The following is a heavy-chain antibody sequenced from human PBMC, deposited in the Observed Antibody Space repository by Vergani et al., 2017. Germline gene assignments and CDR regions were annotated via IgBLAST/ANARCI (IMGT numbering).Heavy chain of an antibody. CDR2: IYHSGGA. D-gene: IGHD5-18*01. J-gene: IGHJ4*02. CDR1: GGSITSSSYY. Sequence: QLHLQESGPGLVKPSETLSLTCTVSGGSITSSSYYWGWIRQPPGKGLEWIGNIYHSGGAYYNPSLKGRVTISVDTSKNQFSLEVTSVTAADTAIYFCGVTESLIFRFFTGAWWGQGTLVTVS. CDR3: GVTESLIFRFFTGAW. V-gene: IGHV4-39*01.